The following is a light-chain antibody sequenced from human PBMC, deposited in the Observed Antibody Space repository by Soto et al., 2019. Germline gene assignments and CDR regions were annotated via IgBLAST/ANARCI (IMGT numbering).Light chain of an antibody. Sequence: EIVLTQSPNTLSVTPGERATFSCRASQTVGSNLAWYQQKPGQAPRLLIYGASTRASDTPARFSGSGSVTEFALTISSLQSEDFAVYYCQQYNNWPITFGQRTRLEI. V-gene: IGKV3D-15*01. CDR3: QQYNNWPIT. CDR2: GAS. J-gene: IGKJ5*01. CDR1: QTVGSN.